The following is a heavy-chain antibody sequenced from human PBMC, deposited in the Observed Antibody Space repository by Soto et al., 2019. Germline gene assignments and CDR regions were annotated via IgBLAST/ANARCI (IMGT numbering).Heavy chain of an antibody. D-gene: IGHD5-12*01. CDR2: IWYDGSNK. CDR1: GFTFSSYG. CDR3: ARDEEGYSGPRPIDY. V-gene: IGHV3-33*01. Sequence: QVQLVESGGGVVQPGRSLRLSCAASGFTFSSYGMHWVRQAPGKGLEWVAVIWYDGSNKYYADSVKGRFTISRDNSKNTLYLQMNSLRAEDTAVYYCARDEEGYSGPRPIDYWGQGTLVTVSS. J-gene: IGHJ4*02.